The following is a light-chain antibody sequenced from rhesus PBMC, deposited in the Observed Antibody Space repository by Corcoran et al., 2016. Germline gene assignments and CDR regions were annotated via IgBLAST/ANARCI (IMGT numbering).Light chain of an antibody. J-gene: IGKJ1*01. CDR1: QGISRY. V-gene: IGKV1-32*02. CDR2: YAN. Sequence: DIQMSQSPSSLSASVGDRVTITCRASQGISRYLNWYQQKPGKAPKLLIYYANILASGVPSRFRVSGSGTEFSFTISSLQPEDFATYYCQQGNINPWTFGQGTKVEIK. CDR3: QQGNINPWT.